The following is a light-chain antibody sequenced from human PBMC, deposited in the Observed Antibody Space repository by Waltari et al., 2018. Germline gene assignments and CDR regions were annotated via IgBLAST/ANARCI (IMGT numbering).Light chain of an antibody. Sequence: SALTQPDSVSGSPVQSITISCSGIRSDSGSYEYVPWYQQHPGKAPKVIIYDVINRPSGVSDRFSGSKSGSSASLIISGLQAEDEADYYCSSFTSSTTGIFGGGTKLTVL. CDR2: DVI. CDR1: RSDSGSYEY. V-gene: IGLV2-14*03. CDR3: SSFTSSTTGI. J-gene: IGLJ2*01.